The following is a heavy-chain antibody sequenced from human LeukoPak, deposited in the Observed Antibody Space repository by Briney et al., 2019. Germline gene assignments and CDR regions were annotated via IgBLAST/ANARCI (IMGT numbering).Heavy chain of an antibody. CDR1: GDSVNSSY. Sequence: SDTLSLTCTVSGDSVNSSYWSWIRQPPGNGQEFIGFIYYRGSTSYNPFLKSQVTISLDTSKSQLSLKLSSVTAADTAVYYCAIVTAYNSRDAFDLWGQGTMVTVS. CDR2: IYYRGST. D-gene: IGHD5-24*01. J-gene: IGHJ3*01. CDR3: AIVTAYNSRDAFDL. V-gene: IGHV4-59*02.